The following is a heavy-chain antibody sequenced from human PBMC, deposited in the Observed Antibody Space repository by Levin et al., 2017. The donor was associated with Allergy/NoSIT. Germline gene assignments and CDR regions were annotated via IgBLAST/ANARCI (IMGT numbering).Heavy chain of an antibody. V-gene: IGHV4-31*03. Sequence: SETLSLTCTVSGGSISSGGYYWSWIRQHPGKGLEWIGYIYYSGSTYYNPSLKSRVTISVDTSKNQFSLKLSSVTAADTAVYYCARAGYYDSSGYLGDAFDIWGQGTMVTVSS. CDR2: IYYSGST. D-gene: IGHD3-22*01. J-gene: IGHJ3*02. CDR1: GGSISSGGYY. CDR3: ARAGYYDSSGYLGDAFDI.